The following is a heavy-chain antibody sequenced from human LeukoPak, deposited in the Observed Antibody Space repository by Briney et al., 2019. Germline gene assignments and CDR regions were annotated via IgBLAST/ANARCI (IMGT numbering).Heavy chain of an antibody. CDR2: INHSGST. Sequence: SETLSLTCAVYGGSFSGYYWSWIRQPPGKGLEWIGEINHSGSTNYNPSLKSRVTISVDTSKNQFSLKLSSVTAADTAVYYCAIFGITGTRGIDYWGQGTLVTVSS. D-gene: IGHD1-20*01. J-gene: IGHJ4*02. V-gene: IGHV4-34*01. CDR3: AIFGITGTRGIDY. CDR1: GGSFSGYY.